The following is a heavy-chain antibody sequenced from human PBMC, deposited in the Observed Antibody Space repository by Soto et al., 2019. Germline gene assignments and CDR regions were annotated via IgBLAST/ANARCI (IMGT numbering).Heavy chain of an antibody. Sequence: QVQLQESGPGLVKPSGPLSLTCAVSGGSISSNNWWHWVRQPPGKGLEWIGEIYHSGGTNYSPSLKSRVTMSVDKSKNQFSLSLSSMTAADTAVYYFARERGAGSYHGFDFCGQGTLVTVSS. CDR2: IYHSGGT. D-gene: IGHD2-15*01. J-gene: IGHJ4*02. CDR3: ARERGAGSYHGFDF. CDR1: GGSISSNNW. V-gene: IGHV4-4*02.